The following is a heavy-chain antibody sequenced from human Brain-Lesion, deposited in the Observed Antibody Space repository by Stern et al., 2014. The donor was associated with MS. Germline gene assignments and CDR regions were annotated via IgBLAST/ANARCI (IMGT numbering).Heavy chain of an antibody. Sequence: VQLLESGPGLVKPSQNLSLTCTGSGGSITRGGASWSWVRQRPGRCLEGVGYIIYSGSSYYNPSLKSRVTISVDTSKNQFSLRLTSVTAADTAVYYCARFSLFGEYYFDSWGQGTLVTVSS. CDR3: ARFSLFGEYYFDS. V-gene: IGHV4-31*02. D-gene: IGHD3-10*01. CDR2: IIYSGSS. J-gene: IGHJ4*02. CDR1: GGSITRGGAS.